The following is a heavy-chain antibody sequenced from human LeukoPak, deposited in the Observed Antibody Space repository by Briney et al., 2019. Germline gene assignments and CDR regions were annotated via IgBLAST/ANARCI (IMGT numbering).Heavy chain of an antibody. Sequence: PSETLSLTCTVSDYSLINGYYWGWLRQPPGKGLEWIGSVDHSGTTFYNILFKTRVAMSVDTPKNQFSLKLTSVTAADTAVYYCAKLAATGGFDSWGQGTLVTV. CDR1: DYSLINGYY. CDR2: VDHSGTT. CDR3: AKLAATGGFDS. J-gene: IGHJ4*02. D-gene: IGHD6-25*01. V-gene: IGHV4-38-2*02.